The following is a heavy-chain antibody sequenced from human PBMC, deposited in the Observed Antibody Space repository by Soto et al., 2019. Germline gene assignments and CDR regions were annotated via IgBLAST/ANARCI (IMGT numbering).Heavy chain of an antibody. CDR3: AASYYPILTSHFPFAI. J-gene: IGHJ3*02. D-gene: IGHD3-9*01. Sequence: SETLSLTCTVSGGASMSHFYWSWIRQPPGKALEWLGYISDSGNSNYNPSLKSRVTMPVDKSRSQFSLDLSSVTAADTAVYFCAASYYPILTSHFPFAIWGHATMVT. CDR1: GGASMSHFY. CDR2: ISDSGNS. V-gene: IGHV4-59*01.